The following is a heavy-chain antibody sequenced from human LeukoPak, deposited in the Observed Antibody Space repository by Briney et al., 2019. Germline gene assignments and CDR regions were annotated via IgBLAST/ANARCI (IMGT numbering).Heavy chain of an antibody. J-gene: IGHJ6*02. V-gene: IGHV3-33*01. Sequence: GGSLRLSCAASGFTFSSFGMHWVRQAPGKGLEWVAVIWYDGSNNYYADSVKGRFTISRDNSKNTLYLQMSSLRAEDTAVYYCARDSSYASAMDVWGQGTTVTVSS. CDR1: GFTFSSFG. D-gene: IGHD2-2*01. CDR3: ARDSSYASAMDV. CDR2: IWYDGSNN.